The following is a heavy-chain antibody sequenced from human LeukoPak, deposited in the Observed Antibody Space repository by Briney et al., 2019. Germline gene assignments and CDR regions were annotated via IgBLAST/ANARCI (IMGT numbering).Heavy chain of an antibody. CDR2: IIPIFGTA. CDR1: GGTFSSYA. D-gene: IGHD6-13*01. Sequence: SVRVSCKASGGTFSSYAISRVRQAPGQGLEWMGGIIPIFGTANYAQKFQGRVTITADESTSTAYMELSSLRSEDTAVYYCARAAPSSSWYLTQFVDNWFDPWGQGTLVTVSS. V-gene: IGHV1-69*13. J-gene: IGHJ5*02. CDR3: ARAAPSSSWYLTQFVDNWFDP.